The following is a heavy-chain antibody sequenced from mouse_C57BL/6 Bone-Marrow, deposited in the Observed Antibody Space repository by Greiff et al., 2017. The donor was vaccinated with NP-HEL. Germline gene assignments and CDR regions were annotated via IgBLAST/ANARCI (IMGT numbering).Heavy chain of an antibody. CDR2: ISSGGDYI. CDR3: TRDLDSNYPYWYFDV. D-gene: IGHD2-5*01. V-gene: IGHV5-9-1*02. J-gene: IGHJ1*03. CDR1: GFTFSSYA. Sequence: EVQRVESGEGLVKPGGSLKLSCAASGFTFSSYAMSWVRPTPEKRLEWVAYISSGGDYIYYADTVKGRFTISRDNARNTLYLQMSSLKSEDTAMYYCTRDLDSNYPYWYFDVWGTGTTVTVSS.